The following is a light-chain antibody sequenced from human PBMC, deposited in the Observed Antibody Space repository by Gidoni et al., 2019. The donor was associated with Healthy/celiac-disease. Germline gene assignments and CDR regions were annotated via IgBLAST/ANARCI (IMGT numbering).Light chain of an antibody. V-gene: IGKV3-20*01. CDR3: QQYGSSSYT. CDR2: GAS. J-gene: IGKJ2*01. CDR1: QSVSSSY. Sequence: IVLTQSPGTLSLSPVERATLSCRASQSVSSSYLAWYQQKPGQAPRLLIYGASSRATGIPDRFSGSGSGTDFTLTISRLEPEDFAVYYCQQYGSSSYTFGQGTKLEIK.